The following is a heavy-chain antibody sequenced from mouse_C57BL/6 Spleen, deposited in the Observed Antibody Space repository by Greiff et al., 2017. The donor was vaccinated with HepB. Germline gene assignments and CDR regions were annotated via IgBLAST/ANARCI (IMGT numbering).Heavy chain of an antibody. V-gene: IGHV1-72*01. CDR2: IDPNSGGT. CDR3: ARPTYDYSWFAY. J-gene: IGHJ3*01. CDR1: GYTFTSYW. D-gene: IGHD2-4*01. Sequence: QVQLQQSGAELVKPGASVKLSCKASGYTFTSYWMHWVKQRPGRGLEWIGRIDPNSGGTKYNEKFKSKATLTVDKPSSTADMQLSSLTSEDSAVYYCARPTYDYSWFAYWGQGTLVTVAA.